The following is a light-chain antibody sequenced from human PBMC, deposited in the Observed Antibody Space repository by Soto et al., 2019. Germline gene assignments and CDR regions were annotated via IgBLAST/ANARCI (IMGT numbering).Light chain of an antibody. CDR1: SSDVGGYNY. CDR3: CSYAGSYTFEVV. CDR2: DVS. V-gene: IGLV2-11*01. Sequence: QSALTQPRSVSGSPGQSVTISCTGTSSDVGGYNYVSWYQQHPGKAPKLMIYDVSKRPSGVPDRFSGSKSGNTASLTISGLQAEDEADYYCCSYAGSYTFEVVXGGGTQLTVL. J-gene: IGLJ2*01.